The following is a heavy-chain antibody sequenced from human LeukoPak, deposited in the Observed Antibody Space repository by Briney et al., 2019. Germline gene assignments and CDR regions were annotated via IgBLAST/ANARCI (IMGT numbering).Heavy chain of an antibody. V-gene: IGHV4-59*01. CDR2: IYYSVST. J-gene: IGHJ5*02. CDR1: GGSISSYY. Sequence: PSETLSLTCTVSGGSISSYYWSWIRQPPGKGLEWIGYIYYSVSTNYNPSLKSRVTISVDTSKNQFSLKLSSVTAADTAVYYCARDNLVGPENWFDPWGQGTLVTVSS. D-gene: IGHD1-26*01. CDR3: ARDNLVGPENWFDP.